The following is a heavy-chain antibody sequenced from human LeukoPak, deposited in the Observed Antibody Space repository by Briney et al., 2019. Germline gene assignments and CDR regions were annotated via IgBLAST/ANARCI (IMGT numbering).Heavy chain of an antibody. D-gene: IGHD3-22*01. CDR2: ISAYNGDT. CDR3: ARDPSNSSGYHAHFDS. J-gene: IGHJ4*02. CDR1: GGTFSIYA. Sequence: ASVTVSCTASGGTFSIYAISWVRQAPGQGLEWMGWISAYNGDTMYAQNLQGRVTMTTDTSTTTAYMELRSLRSDDTAMYYCARDPSNSSGYHAHFDSWGQGTLVTVSS. V-gene: IGHV1-18*01.